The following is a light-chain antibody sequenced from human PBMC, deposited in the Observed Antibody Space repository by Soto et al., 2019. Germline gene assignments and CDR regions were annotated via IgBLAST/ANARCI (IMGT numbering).Light chain of an antibody. V-gene: IGLV1-47*02. CDR3: ASWDDSLSGVV. J-gene: IGLJ3*02. CDR1: SSNVGSNY. CDR2: GNN. Sequence: QSVLTQPPSASGSPGQRVSISCSGSSSNVGSNYVFWYQQVPGTAPKLLIFGNNKRPSGVPDRFSGSKTGTSASLAISGRHSEDEAAYYCASWDDSLSGVVFGGGTQLTVL.